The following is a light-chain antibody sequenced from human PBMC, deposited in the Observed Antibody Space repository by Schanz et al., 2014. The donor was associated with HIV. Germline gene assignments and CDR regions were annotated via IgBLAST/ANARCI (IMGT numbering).Light chain of an antibody. V-gene: IGLV2-11*01. Sequence: QSVLTQPRSVSGSPGQSVTISCTGTSSDVGGYNYVAWYQQHPGKAPKLMIYDVSDRPSGVSNRFSGSKSGNTASLSISGLQAEDEADYYCQSYDSSLSGVVFGGGTKLTVL. CDR3: QSYDSSLSGVV. CDR2: DVS. J-gene: IGLJ2*01. CDR1: SSDVGGYNY.